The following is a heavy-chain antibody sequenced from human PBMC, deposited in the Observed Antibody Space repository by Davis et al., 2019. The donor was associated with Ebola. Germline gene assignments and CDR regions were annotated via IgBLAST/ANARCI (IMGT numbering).Heavy chain of an antibody. Sequence: GESLKISCAASGFTFSDYYMSWIRQAPGKGLEWVSYISSSGSTIYYADSVKGRFTISRDNSKNTLYLQMGSLRAEDMAVYYCARDRGVYYDFWSGPGAYGMDVWGQGTTVTVSS. V-gene: IGHV3-11*04. J-gene: IGHJ6*02. CDR1: GFTFSDYY. CDR2: ISSSGSTI. CDR3: ARDRGVYYDFWSGPGAYGMDV. D-gene: IGHD3-3*01.